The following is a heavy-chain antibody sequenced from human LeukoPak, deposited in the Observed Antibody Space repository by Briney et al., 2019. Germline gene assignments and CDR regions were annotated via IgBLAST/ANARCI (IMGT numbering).Heavy chain of an antibody. D-gene: IGHD3-22*01. Sequence: SETLSLTCTVSGGSISSSSYYWGWIRQPPGKGLEWIGSIYYSGSTYYNPSPKSRVTISVDTSKNQFSLKLSSVTAADTAVYYCARRDYYDSSGSLDYYYGMDVWGQGTTVTVSS. V-gene: IGHV4-39*01. CDR2: IYYSGST. CDR3: ARRDYYDSSGSLDYYYGMDV. CDR1: GGSISSSSYY. J-gene: IGHJ6*02.